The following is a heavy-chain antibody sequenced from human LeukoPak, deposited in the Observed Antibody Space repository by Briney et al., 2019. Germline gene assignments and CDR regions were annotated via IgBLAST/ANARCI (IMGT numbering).Heavy chain of an antibody. Sequence: YPSETLSLTCAVYGGSFSGYYWSWIRQPPGKGLEWIGEINHSGSTNYNPSLKSRVTISVDTSKNQFSLKLSSVTAADTAVYYCAKGGEWLRVFFDYWGQGTLVTASS. D-gene: IGHD5-12*01. J-gene: IGHJ4*02. CDR2: INHSGST. CDR1: GGSFSGYY. V-gene: IGHV4-34*01. CDR3: AKGGEWLRVFFDY.